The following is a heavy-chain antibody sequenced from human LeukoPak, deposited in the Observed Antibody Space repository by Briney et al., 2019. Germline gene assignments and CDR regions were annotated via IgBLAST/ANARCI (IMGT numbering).Heavy chain of an antibody. Sequence: GGSLRLCCAASGFTFSRYWMHWVRQAPGKGLVWVSRLNTDGSGPRYADSVKGRFTISRDNARNTLYLQMNSLRAEDTAVYYCARVGGDYEIAYWGQGTLVTVSS. CDR3: ARVGGDYEIAY. CDR2: LNTDGSGP. J-gene: IGHJ4*02. CDR1: GFTFSRYW. V-gene: IGHV3-74*01. D-gene: IGHD2-21*02.